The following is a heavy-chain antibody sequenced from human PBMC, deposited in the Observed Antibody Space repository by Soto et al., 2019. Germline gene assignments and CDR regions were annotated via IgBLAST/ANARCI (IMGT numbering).Heavy chain of an antibody. Sequence: EVPLVESGGGLVQPGGSLRLSCAASGFTFRSYAMHWVRQAPGKGLEYVSAISSNGGSTYYANSVKGRFTISRDNSTNTLYLQMGSLRAKDMAVYYCARGGRSTICAAVAFDIWGQGTMVTVSS. CDR2: ISSNGGST. J-gene: IGHJ3*02. V-gene: IGHV3-64*01. CDR1: GFTFRSYA. D-gene: IGHD2-2*01. CDR3: ARGGRSTICAAVAFDI.